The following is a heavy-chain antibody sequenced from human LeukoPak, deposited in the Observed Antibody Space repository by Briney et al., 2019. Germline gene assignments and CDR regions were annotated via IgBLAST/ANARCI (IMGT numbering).Heavy chain of an antibody. CDR1: GYSINNGYY. CDR3: ARGPYSYDSSGAFDI. CDR2: IYHSGNT. Sequence: SGTLSLTCIVSGYSINNGYYWGWIRQPPGKGLEWIGSIYHSGNTYYNASLKSRVTISVDTSKNQFSLKLSSVTAADTAVYFCARGPYSYDSSGAFDIWGQGTMVTVSS. D-gene: IGHD3-22*01. V-gene: IGHV4-38-2*02. J-gene: IGHJ3*02.